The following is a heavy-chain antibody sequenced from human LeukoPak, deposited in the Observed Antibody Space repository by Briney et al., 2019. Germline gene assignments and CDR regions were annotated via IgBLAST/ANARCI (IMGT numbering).Heavy chain of an antibody. Sequence: GGSLRLSCAASGFTFSSYAMNWVRQAPGKGLEWVANIKLDGSETYYVDSVKGRFTISRDNAKNSLYLQLNSLRAEDTAVYYCATLVYGDGFDSWGQGTLVTVSS. CDR1: GFTFSSYA. D-gene: IGHD4-17*01. CDR3: ATLVYGDGFDS. J-gene: IGHJ4*02. V-gene: IGHV3-7*01. CDR2: IKLDGSET.